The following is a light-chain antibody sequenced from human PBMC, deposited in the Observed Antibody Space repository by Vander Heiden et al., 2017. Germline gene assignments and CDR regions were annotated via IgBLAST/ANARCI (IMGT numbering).Light chain of an antibody. CDR1: SSDIGGYNY. J-gene: IGLJ3*02. Sequence: LTQPASVSGSPGQSITISCTGTSSDIGGYNYVSWYQQHPDKPPKLMIYDVSNRPSGVSNRFSGSKSGNTASLTISALQAEDEADYYCNSYTTSSTWVFGGGTKLTVL. CDR2: DVS. CDR3: NSYTTSSTWV. V-gene: IGLV2-14*03.